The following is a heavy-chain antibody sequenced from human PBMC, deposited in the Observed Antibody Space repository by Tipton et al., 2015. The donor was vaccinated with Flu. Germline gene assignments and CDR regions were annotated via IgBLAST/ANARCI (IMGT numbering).Heavy chain of an antibody. D-gene: IGHD3-16*01. V-gene: IGHV1-46*01. Sequence: QLVQSGAEVRRPGASVKVSCKASGYIFTNSYVHWVRQAPGQGLEWIGIINPSGAGKSFAQKFQDRITMTRDTSTSTVSMELSSLRSEDTAVYYCAITGPMMITFGGYDAFDIWGQGTVVSVSS. CDR3: AITGPMMITFGGYDAFDI. CDR2: INPSGAGK. J-gene: IGHJ3*02. CDR1: GYIFTNSY.